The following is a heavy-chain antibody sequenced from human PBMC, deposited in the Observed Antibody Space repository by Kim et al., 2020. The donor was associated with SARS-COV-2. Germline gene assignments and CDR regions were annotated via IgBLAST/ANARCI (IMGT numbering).Heavy chain of an antibody. CDR2: ISGSGGST. Sequence: GGSLRLSCAASGFTFRSYAISWVRQAPGKGLEWVSAISGSGGSTYYADSVKGRFTISRDNSKNTLYLQMNSLRAEDTAVYYCAKTHSSGTGGMDVWGQGTTVTVSS. CDR3: AKTHSSGTGGMDV. V-gene: IGHV3-23*01. D-gene: IGHD6-19*01. J-gene: IGHJ6*02. CDR1: GFTFRSYA.